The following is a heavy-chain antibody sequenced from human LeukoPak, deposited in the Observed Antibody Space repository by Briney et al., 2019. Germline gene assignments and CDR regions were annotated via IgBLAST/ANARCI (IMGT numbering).Heavy chain of an antibody. J-gene: IGHJ4*02. Sequence: ASVKVSCKASGYTFTGYYMHWVRQAPGQGLEWMGWINPNSGGTNYAQKFQGWVTMTRDTSISTAYMELSRLRSDDTAVYYCARGGIVGATPTVPSLYWGQGTLVTVSS. CDR2: INPNSGGT. D-gene: IGHD1-26*01. V-gene: IGHV1-2*04. CDR1: GYTFTGYY. CDR3: ARGGIVGATPTVPSLY.